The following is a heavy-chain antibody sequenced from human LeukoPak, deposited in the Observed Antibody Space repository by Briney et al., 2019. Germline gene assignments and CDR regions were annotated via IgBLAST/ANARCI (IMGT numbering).Heavy chain of an antibody. CDR3: ARDWPELGYCSSTSCSYYYYMDV. V-gene: IGHV4-59*01. CDR2: IYYSGST. D-gene: IGHD2-2*01. Sequence: SETLSLTCTVSGGSISSCYWSWIRQPPGKGLEWIGYIYYSGSTNYNPSLKSRVTISVDTSKNQFSLKLSSVTAADTAVYYCARDWPELGYCSSTSCSYYYYMDVWGKGTTVTVSS. J-gene: IGHJ6*03. CDR1: GGSISSCY.